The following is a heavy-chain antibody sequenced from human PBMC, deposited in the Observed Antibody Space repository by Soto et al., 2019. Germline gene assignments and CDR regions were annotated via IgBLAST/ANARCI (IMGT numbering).Heavy chain of an antibody. CDR1: GGTFSSYA. V-gene: IGHV1-69*12. D-gene: IGHD2-15*01. CDR2: IIPIFGTA. CDR3: AREVVVAATGWFDP. J-gene: IGHJ5*02. Sequence: QVQLVQSGAEVKKPGSSVKVSCKASGGTFSSYAISWVRQAPGQGLEWMGGIIPIFGTANYAQKFQGRVTITAEESTSTAYMEVRSLRSEDTAVYYCAREVVVAATGWFDPWGQGTLVTVSS.